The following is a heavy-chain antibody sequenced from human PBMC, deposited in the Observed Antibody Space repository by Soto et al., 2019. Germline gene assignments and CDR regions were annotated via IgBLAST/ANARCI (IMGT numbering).Heavy chain of an antibody. CDR2: ISAYNGNT. CDR1: GYTFTSYG. Sequence: QVQLVQSGAEVKKPGASVKVSCKASGYTFTSYGISWVRQAPGQGLEWMGWISAYNGNTNYAQKLQGRVTMTTDTATRTAYMELRSLSSDDTAVYYGARGNTKVRGVIMYYFDYWGQGTLVTVSS. CDR3: ARGNTKVRGVIMYYFDY. J-gene: IGHJ4*02. D-gene: IGHD3-10*01. V-gene: IGHV1-18*01.